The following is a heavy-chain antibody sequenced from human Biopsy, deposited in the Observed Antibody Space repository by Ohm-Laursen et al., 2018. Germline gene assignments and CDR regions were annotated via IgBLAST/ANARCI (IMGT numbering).Heavy chain of an antibody. Sequence: SDTLSLTCFVYGGSFSGYYWSWIRQPPGKGLEWIGEINHSGSTNYNPSLKSRVTISVDTSKNQFSLKLSSVTAADTAVYYCARGRLRAVARFDYWGQGTLVTVSS. D-gene: IGHD6-19*01. V-gene: IGHV4-34*01. CDR3: ARGRLRAVARFDY. CDR1: GGSFSGYY. J-gene: IGHJ4*02. CDR2: INHSGST.